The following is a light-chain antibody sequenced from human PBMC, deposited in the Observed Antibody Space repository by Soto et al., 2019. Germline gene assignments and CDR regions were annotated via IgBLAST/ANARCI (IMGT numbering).Light chain of an antibody. V-gene: IGKV3-11*01. CDR1: QSVSNF. J-gene: IGKJ4*01. Sequence: EIVLTQSPATLSLSPGERATLSCRASQSVSNFLTWYQQKPGHAPMLLIDDAYYRATCIPSRFSGSGSGTDFTLTISSLEPEDFAVYYCQQRSNWPLTFCGGTKVEIK. CDR2: DAY. CDR3: QQRSNWPLT.